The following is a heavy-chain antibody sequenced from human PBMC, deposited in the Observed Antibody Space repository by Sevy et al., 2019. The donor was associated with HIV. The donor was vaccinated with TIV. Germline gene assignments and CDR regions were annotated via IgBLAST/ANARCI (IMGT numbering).Heavy chain of an antibody. Sequence: GGSLRLSCAASGFTFSKYSMSWVRQPPGKGLEWVSTLTFGCNEINYPDSVKGRFTISSDNSKSSVYLQMNNLRPEDTAVYYCAREGCTKPHDYWGQGTLVTVSS. D-gene: IGHD2-8*01. CDR2: LTFGCNEI. CDR3: AREGCTKPHDY. CDR1: GFTFSKYS. J-gene: IGHJ4*02. V-gene: IGHV3-23*01.